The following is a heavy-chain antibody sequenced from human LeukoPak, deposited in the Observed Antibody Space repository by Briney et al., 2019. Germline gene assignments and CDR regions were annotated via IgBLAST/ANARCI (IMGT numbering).Heavy chain of an antibody. CDR3: AKYNSLGY. V-gene: IGHV3-48*03. CDR2: ISSSGSTI. CDR1: GFTFSSYE. J-gene: IGHJ4*02. Sequence: GGSLRLSCAASGFTFSSYEMNWVRQAPGKGLEWVSYISSSGSTIYYADSVKGRFTTSRDNAKNSLYLQMNSLRAEDTAVCYCAKYNSLGYWGQGTLVTVSS. D-gene: IGHD6-19*01.